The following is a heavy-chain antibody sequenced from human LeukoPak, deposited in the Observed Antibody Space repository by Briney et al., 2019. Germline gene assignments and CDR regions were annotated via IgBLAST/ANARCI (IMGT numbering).Heavy chain of an antibody. Sequence: PGRSLRLSCAASGFTFSSYGMHWVRQAPGKGLEWVAVISYDGSNKYCADSVRGRFTISRDNSKNTLYLQMNSLRAEDTAVYYCARTGDSGWSYYFDYWGQGTLVTVSS. CDR2: ISYDGSNK. CDR3: ARTGDSGWSYYFDY. J-gene: IGHJ4*02. V-gene: IGHV3-30*03. D-gene: IGHD6-19*01. CDR1: GFTFSSYG.